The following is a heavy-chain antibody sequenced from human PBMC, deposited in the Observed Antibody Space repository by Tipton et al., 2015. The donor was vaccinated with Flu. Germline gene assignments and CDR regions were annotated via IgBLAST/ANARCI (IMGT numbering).Heavy chain of an antibody. Sequence: LRLSCTVSGGSINSGSYYWSWIRQPAGQGLQWIGRIYTSGSTNYNFSLNSRVTISVDTSKNQFYLRLTSVTAADTAIYYCARDRSGSSSYYGAFDIWGQGTMANVSS. CDR3: ARDRSGSSSYYGAFDI. CDR2: IYTSGST. D-gene: IGHD3-10*01. J-gene: IGHJ3*02. V-gene: IGHV4-61*02. CDR1: GGSINSGSYY.